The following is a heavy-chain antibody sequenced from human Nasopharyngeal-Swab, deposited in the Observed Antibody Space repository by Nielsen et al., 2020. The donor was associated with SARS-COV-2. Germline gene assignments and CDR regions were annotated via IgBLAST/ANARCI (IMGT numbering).Heavy chain of an antibody. Sequence: SETLSLTCTVSGGSISSYYWSWIRQPPGKGLEWIGYIYYSGSTNYDPSLKSRVTISVDTSKNQSSLKLSSVTAADTAVYYCARASHVVRFLEPYFDYWGQGTLVTVSS. V-gene: IGHV4-59*01. D-gene: IGHD3-3*01. J-gene: IGHJ4*02. CDR3: ARASHVVRFLEPYFDY. CDR2: IYYSGST. CDR1: GGSISSYY.